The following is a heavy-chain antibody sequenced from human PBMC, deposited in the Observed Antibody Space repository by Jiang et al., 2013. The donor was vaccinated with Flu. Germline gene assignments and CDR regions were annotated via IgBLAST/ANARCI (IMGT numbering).Heavy chain of an antibody. CDR1: GFTFSGYW. CDR2: IKSDGSAK. D-gene: IGHD7-27*01. J-gene: IGHJ5*02. CDR3: ATNRGPGSGWFDP. V-gene: IGHV3-7*03. Sequence: RLSCAASGFTFSGYWMSWVRQAPGKGLEWVAHIKSDGSAKYYVDSVRGRFTVSRDNAKNSLDLQMNSLRAEDTAVYYCATNRGPGSGWFDPWGPGTLVTVSS.